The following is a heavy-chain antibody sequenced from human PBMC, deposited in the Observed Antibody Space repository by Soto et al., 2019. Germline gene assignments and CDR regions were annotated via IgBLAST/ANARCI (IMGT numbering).Heavy chain of an antibody. J-gene: IGHJ4*02. Sequence: GGSLRLSCVASGFSFSTSAMHWVRQAPGKGMEWVAMVAYDGTNKFFGDSVQGRFDISRDNSKNTLYLQMNSLSAEDTAVYYCAKERWLPSGPIDYWGQGTLVTVSS. V-gene: IGHV3-30*18. D-gene: IGHD3-22*01. CDR1: GFSFSTSA. CDR3: AKERWLPSGPIDY. CDR2: VAYDGTNK.